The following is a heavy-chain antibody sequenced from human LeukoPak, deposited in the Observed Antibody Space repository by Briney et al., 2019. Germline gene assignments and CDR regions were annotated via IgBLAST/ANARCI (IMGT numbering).Heavy chain of an antibody. V-gene: IGHV3-23*01. CDR2: IRSSGGST. CDR1: GFTFSNYA. CDR3: AKNTDLHFDY. J-gene: IGHJ4*02. Sequence: PGGSLRLSCAASGFTFSNYAISWVRQAPGKGLDWVSTIRSSGGSTYYADSVKGRFTISRDNSKNTLYLQMNSLRAEDTAVYYCAKNTDLHFDYWGQGTLVTVSS. D-gene: IGHD4-17*01.